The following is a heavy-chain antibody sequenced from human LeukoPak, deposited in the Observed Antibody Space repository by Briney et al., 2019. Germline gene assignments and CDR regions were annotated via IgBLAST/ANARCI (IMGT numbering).Heavy chain of an antibody. V-gene: IGHV3-21*01. CDR3: TVDTDYFEGLGFPRPAQNDY. D-gene: IGHD3-22*01. J-gene: IGHJ4*02. CDR1: GFSFSTYS. CDR2: ISSSSGDI. Sequence: AGGSLRLSCAASGFSFSTYSMNWVRQAPGKGPEWVSSISSSSGDIYYGDSVKGRFTISRDNAKNSLYLQMNSLRVEDTAVYFCTVDTDYFEGLGFPRPAQNDYWGQGTLVTVSS.